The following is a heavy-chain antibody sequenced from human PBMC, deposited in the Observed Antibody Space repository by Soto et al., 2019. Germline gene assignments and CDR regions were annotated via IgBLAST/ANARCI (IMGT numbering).Heavy chain of an antibody. V-gene: IGHV3-30*18. D-gene: IGHD3-9*01. CDR3: AKEPLPDDWYGQPLGY. Sequence: QVQLVESGGGVVQPGRSLRLSCAASGFTFSSYGMHWVRQAPGKGLEWVAVISYDGSNKYYADSVKGRFTISRDNSKNTRYLQMNSLGAEDTAVYYCAKEPLPDDWYGQPLGYWGQGTLVTVSS. CDR1: GFTFSSYG. CDR2: ISYDGSNK. J-gene: IGHJ4*02.